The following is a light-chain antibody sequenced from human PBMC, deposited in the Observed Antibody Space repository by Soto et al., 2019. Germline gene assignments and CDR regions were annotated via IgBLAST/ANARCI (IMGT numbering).Light chain of an antibody. CDR1: QTISSW. Sequence: DIQMTQSPSTLSGSVGDRVTITCRASQTISSWLAWYQQKPGKPPKLLIYAASSLQSGVPSRFSGSGSGTDFTLTISSLQPEDFATYYCQQSYSTPQTFGQGTRLEIK. CDR3: QQSYSTPQT. J-gene: IGKJ5*01. V-gene: IGKV1-39*01. CDR2: AAS.